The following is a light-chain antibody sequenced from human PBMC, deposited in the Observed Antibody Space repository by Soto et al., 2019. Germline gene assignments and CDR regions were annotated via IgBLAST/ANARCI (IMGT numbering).Light chain of an antibody. CDR2: KLS. V-gene: IGKV2-24*01. J-gene: IGKJ2*01. CDR3: MQATQVPYT. CDR1: QSLVHSDENSY. Sequence: DIVMTQTPLSLPVTLGQPASISCRSSQSLVHSDENSYLSWLQQRPGQPPRLLIYKLSNRLSGVPARFIGSGAGTDFTLKISSVEAEDVGVYYCMQATQVPYTVGQGTKLEIK.